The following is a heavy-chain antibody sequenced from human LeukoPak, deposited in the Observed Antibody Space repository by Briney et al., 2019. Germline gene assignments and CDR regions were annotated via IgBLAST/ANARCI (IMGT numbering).Heavy chain of an antibody. D-gene: IGHD5-18*01. Sequence: PGGSLRLSCVASGFSFSSYSMNWVRQAPGKGLEWVSSISFSGNYIYYADSVRGRITLSRDNAKNSLFLQMNSLRAEDTAVYYCARRASTERGHSYGLDYWGQGTLVTVFS. CDR2: ISFSGNYI. CDR3: ARRASTERGHSYGLDY. V-gene: IGHV3-21*01. CDR1: GFSFSSYS. J-gene: IGHJ4*02.